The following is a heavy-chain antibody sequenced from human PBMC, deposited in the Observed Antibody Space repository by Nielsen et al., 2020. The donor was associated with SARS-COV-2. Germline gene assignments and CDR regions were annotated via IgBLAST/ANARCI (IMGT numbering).Heavy chain of an antibody. V-gene: IGHV3-33*01. CDR2: IWYDGSNK. Sequence: GESLEISCAASGFTFSSYGMHWVRQAPGKGLEWVAVIWYDGSNKYYADSVKGRFTISRDNSKNTLYLQMNSLRAEDTAVYYCARGQGRASSSYDAFDIWGQGTMVTVSS. D-gene: IGHD6-6*01. CDR1: GFTFSSYG. CDR3: ARGQGRASSSYDAFDI. J-gene: IGHJ3*02.